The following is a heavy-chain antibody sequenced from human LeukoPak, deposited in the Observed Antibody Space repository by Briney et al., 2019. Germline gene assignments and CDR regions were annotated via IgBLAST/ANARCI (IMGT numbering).Heavy chain of an antibody. CDR3: ARGDYFDRAFGV. J-gene: IGHJ3*01. V-gene: IGHV3-7*01. Sequence: PGGSLRLSCAASGFSLSTYWMNWVRQAPGKGLEWVADMKADGSEKYYVDSVKGRFTISRDNAKNSLYLQMSSLRVEDTALYYCARGDYFDRAFGVWGQGTMVTVSS. D-gene: IGHD3-22*01. CDR2: MKADGSEK. CDR1: GFSLSTYW.